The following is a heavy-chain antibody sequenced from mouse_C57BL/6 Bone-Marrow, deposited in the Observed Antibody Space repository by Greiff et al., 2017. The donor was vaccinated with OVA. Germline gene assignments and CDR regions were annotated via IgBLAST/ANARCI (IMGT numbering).Heavy chain of an antibody. Sequence: VQLQQSGPELVKPGASVKISCKASGYSFTDYNMNWVKQSTGQGLEWIGVINPNYGTTSYNQKFKGKATLTVDQSSSTAYMQLNSLTSEDSAVYDCEYNARSDGSFDVWGTGTTVTVSS. J-gene: IGHJ1*03. D-gene: IGHD3-3*01. CDR1: GYSFTDYN. CDR2: INPNYGTT. CDR3: EYNARSDGSFDV. V-gene: IGHV1-39*01.